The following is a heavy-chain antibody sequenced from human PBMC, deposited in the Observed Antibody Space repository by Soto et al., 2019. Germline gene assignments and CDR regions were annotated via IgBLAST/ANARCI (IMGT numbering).Heavy chain of an antibody. CDR3: ARHEYVSSSYDLLDV. CDR1: GGSVTNINYF. Sequence: SETLSLTCSVSGGSVTNINYFWAWIRQSPGKGLEWIANIYYTGTTFYNPSLRSRVSMTIDASKNRFSLNLSSVTASDTALYYCARHEYVSSSYDLLDVWGRGTMVTV. J-gene: IGHJ3*01. D-gene: IGHD3-22*01. V-gene: IGHV4-39*01. CDR2: IYYTGTT.